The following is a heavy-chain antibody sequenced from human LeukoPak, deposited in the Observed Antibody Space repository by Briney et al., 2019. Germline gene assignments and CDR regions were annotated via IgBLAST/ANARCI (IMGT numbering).Heavy chain of an antibody. CDR2: INHSGST. V-gene: IGHV4-34*01. D-gene: IGHD2-15*01. CDR3: ARGRCSGGSCYLGYFQH. J-gene: IGHJ1*01. CDR1: GGSFSGYY. Sequence: SETLSLTCAVYGGSFSGYYWSWIRQPPGKGLEWIGEINHSGSTNYNPSLKSRVTISVDTSKNQFSLKLSSVTAADTAVYYCARGRCSGGSCYLGYFQHRGQGTLVTVSS.